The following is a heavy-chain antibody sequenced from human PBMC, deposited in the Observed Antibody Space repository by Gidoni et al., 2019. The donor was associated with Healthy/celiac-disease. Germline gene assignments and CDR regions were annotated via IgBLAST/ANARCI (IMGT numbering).Heavy chain of an antibody. CDR3: ARGYYDYVWGSYVAFDI. CDR2: IGTAGDT. CDR1: GFTFSSYD. V-gene: IGHV3-13*01. J-gene: IGHJ3*02. Sequence: EVQLVESGGGLVQPGGSLRLSCAASGFTFSSYDMHWVRQATGKGLEWVSAIGTAGDTYYPGSVKGRFTISRENAKNSLYLQMNSLRAGDTAVYYCARGYYDYVWGSYVAFDIWGQGTMVTVSS. D-gene: IGHD3-16*01.